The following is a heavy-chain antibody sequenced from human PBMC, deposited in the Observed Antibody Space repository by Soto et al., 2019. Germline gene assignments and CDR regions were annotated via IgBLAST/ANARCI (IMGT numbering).Heavy chain of an antibody. CDR3: ERGASGYGHTYYYYYYLDV. D-gene: IGHD5-12*01. J-gene: IGHJ6*03. CDR1: GGSFSGYY. Sequence: QVQLQQWGAGLLKPSETLSLTCAVYGGSFSGYYWSWIRQPPGKGLEWIGEINHSGSTNYNPSLKSRVTISVDTSKNQFSLKLSSVTAADTAVYYCERGASGYGHTYYYYYYLDVWGKGTTVTVSS. CDR2: INHSGST. V-gene: IGHV4-34*01.